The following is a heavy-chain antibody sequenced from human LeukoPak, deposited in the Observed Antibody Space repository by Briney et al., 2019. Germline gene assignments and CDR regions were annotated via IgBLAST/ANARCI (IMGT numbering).Heavy chain of an antibody. CDR1: GYTFTGHF. CDR3: AREYSRYSGTYYDY. CDR2: SNPNSGDT. V-gene: IGHV1-2*02. D-gene: IGHD5-12*01. J-gene: IGHJ4*02. Sequence: GASVKVSCKASGYTFTGHFIHWVRQAPGQGFEWMGWSNPNSGDTNYAQKFQGRVTMTRDTSISTVYMELSRVRSDDTAVYYCAREYSRYSGTYYDYWGQGTLVTVSS.